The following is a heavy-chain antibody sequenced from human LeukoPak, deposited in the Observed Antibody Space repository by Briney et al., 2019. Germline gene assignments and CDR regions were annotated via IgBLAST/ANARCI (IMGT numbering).Heavy chain of an antibody. Sequence: GESLKISCKASGYRFTTDYIGWVRQMPGKGLEWMGIIYPGDSDTRYSPSFQGQVTISADKSISTAYLQWSSLKASDTAMYYCARLDSAGYSSGWYGMDVWGQGTTVTVSS. CDR2: IYPGDSDT. D-gene: IGHD6-19*01. V-gene: IGHV5-51*03. J-gene: IGHJ6*02. CDR1: GYRFTTDY. CDR3: ARLDSAGYSSGWYGMDV.